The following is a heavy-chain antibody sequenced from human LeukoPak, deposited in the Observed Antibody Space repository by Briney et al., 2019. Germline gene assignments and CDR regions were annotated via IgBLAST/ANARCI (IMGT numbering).Heavy chain of an antibody. V-gene: IGHV1-58*01. CDR1: GFTFTSSA. J-gene: IGHJ6*04. D-gene: IGHD2-15*01. CDR2: IVVGSGNT. CDR3: PAASYCRGGSCSSYYYYYGMDV. Sequence: SVKVSCKASGFTFTSSAVQWVRQARGQRLEWIGWIVVGSGNTNYAQKFQERGTITRDMSTSTAYMELSSLRSEDTAVYYCPAASYCRGGSCSSYYYYYGMDVWGKGTTVTVSS.